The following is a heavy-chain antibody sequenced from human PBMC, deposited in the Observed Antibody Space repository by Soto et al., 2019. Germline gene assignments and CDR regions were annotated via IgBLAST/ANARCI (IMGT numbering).Heavy chain of an antibody. V-gene: IGHV1-2*02. J-gene: IGHJ4*02. CDR3: ARGLADIVVVVAATPPRY. Sequence: GGTNYAQKFQGRVTMTRDTSISTAYMELSRLRSDDTAVYYCARGLADIVVVVAATPPRYWGQGTLVTVSS. D-gene: IGHD2-15*01. CDR2: GGT.